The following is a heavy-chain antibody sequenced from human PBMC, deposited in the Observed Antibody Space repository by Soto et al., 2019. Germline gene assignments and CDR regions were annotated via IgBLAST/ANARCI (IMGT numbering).Heavy chain of an antibody. CDR3: AREATYFYDTSGYSLNYFVY. Sequence: GASVKVSCKTSGDTFSSYAISWVRQAPGQGLEWMGGIIPIFGVSNYAQKFQGRVTITADESTSTAYMQLSSLRSEDTAVYYCAREATYFYDTSGYSLNYFVYWGQGTLVTVSS. J-gene: IGHJ4*02. D-gene: IGHD3-22*01. CDR2: IIPIFGVS. CDR1: GDTFSSYA. V-gene: IGHV1-69*13.